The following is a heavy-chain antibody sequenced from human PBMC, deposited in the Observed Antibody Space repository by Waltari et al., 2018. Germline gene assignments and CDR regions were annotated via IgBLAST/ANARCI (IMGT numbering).Heavy chain of an antibody. Sequence: EVQLVESGGGFIQSGGSLRLSCAASGFTASRNYMRWVRQAPGKGLEWVSVIFSDGRTYYADSVKGRFTISRDNSKNTLYLQINSLRAEDTAMYYCARDSRGGLFFDYWGQGTLVTVSS. J-gene: IGHJ4*02. CDR3: ARDSRGGLFFDY. CDR2: IFSDGRT. V-gene: IGHV3-53*01. CDR1: GFTASRNY.